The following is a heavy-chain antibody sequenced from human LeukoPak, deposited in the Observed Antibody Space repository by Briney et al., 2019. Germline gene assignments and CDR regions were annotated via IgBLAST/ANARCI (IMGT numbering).Heavy chain of an antibody. CDR1: GYTFTSSG. CDR2: ISAYNGNT. J-gene: IGHJ4*02. V-gene: IGHV1-18*01. Sequence: ASVKVSCKASGYTFTSSGISWVRQAPGQGLEWMGWISAYNGNTNYAQKLQGRVTMTTDTSTSTAYMELRSLRSDDTAVYYCARVYKYSSSWYFDYWGQGALVTVSS. D-gene: IGHD6-13*01. CDR3: ARVYKYSSSWYFDY.